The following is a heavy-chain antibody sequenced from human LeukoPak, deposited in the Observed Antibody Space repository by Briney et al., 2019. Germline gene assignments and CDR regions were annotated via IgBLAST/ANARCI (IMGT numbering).Heavy chain of an antibody. CDR3: ARDRSSRVYDF. CDR2: IWYDGSRK. V-gene: IGHV3-33*01. CDR1: GLTFSNYV. Sequence: GGSLRLSCVASGLTFSNYVMHWVRQAPGKGLEWVAVIWYDGSRKYYAGSVKGRFSISRDNSKNTLYLQMNSLRAEDTAVYYCARDRSSRVYDFWGQGILVTVSS. D-gene: IGHD5/OR15-5a*01. J-gene: IGHJ4*02.